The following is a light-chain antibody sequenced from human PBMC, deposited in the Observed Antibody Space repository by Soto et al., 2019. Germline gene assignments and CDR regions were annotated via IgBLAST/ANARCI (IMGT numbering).Light chain of an antibody. CDR3: SSYTGSSTLL. V-gene: IGLV2-14*01. Sequence: QSVLTQPASVSGSPGQSITISCTGTSNDVGGNIYVSWYQHHPGKAPKLMIYEVSNRPSGVSDRFSGSKSGNTASLTISGLQAEDEADYYCSSYTGSSTLLFGGGTKVTVL. J-gene: IGLJ2*01. CDR1: SNDVGGNIY. CDR2: EVS.